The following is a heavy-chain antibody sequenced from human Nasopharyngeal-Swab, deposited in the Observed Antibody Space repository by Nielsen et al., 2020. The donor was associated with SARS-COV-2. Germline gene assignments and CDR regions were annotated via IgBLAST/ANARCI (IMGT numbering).Heavy chain of an antibody. J-gene: IGHJ4*02. CDR1: GGSSSRSSNY. CDR2: IYYSVST. D-gene: IGHD1-26*01. CDR3: AREVVGGLVDS. Sequence: GSLRLSCSVSGGSSSRSSNYWAWIRQPPGKGLEWIGSIYYSVSTYYNPSLKSRVTISVDMPKNQFSLKLSSVAAADTAVYYCAREVVGGLVDSWGQGTLVTVSS. V-gene: IGHV4-39*07.